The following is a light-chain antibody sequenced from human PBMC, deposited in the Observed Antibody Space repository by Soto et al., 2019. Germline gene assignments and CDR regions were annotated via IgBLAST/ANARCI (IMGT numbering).Light chain of an antibody. V-gene: IGKV3-15*01. CDR3: QQYNNWPPWT. CDR1: QSVRSN. J-gene: IGKJ1*01. CDR2: DAS. Sequence: IVMTQSPVTLSVSPGERATLSCRASQSVRSNLAWYQQKPGQAPRLLMYDASTRATGIPARFSGSGSGTEFTLTISSLQSEDFAVYYCQQYNNWPPWTFGQGTKVEIK.